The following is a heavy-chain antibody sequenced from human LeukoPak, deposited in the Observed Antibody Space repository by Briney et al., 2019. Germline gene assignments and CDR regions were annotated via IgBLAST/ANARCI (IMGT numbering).Heavy chain of an antibody. CDR3: ARDGYSAGFDF. J-gene: IGHJ4*02. V-gene: IGHV3-7*04. D-gene: IGHD5-12*01. Sequence: GGSLRLSCAASGFTFHNYWMTWVRQAPGKWLEWVANIKHDGSEKYYVDSVKGRFTISRDSAESSLFLQMNSLRAEDTAVYYCARDGYSAGFDFWGQGIPVTVSS. CDR2: IKHDGSEK. CDR1: GFTFHNYW.